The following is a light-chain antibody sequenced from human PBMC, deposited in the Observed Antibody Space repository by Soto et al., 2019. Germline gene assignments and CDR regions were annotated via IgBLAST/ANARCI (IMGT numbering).Light chain of an antibody. CDR2: GAS. J-gene: IGKJ3*01. V-gene: IGKV1-33*01. CDR3: QHYDHLPPFT. CDR1: QDIRKY. Sequence: DIQMTQSPSSLSASVGDRVTITCQASQDIRKYLSWYQQKRGRAPKLLIYGASYLETGVPSRFSGTGYGTDFTFAISSLQPEDIATYYCQHYDHLPPFTFGPGTKVAI.